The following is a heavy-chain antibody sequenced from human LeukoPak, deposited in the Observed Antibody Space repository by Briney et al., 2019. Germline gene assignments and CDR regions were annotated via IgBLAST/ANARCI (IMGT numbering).Heavy chain of an antibody. D-gene: IGHD4-17*01. CDR3: ARGLRRDYVNY. V-gene: IGHV3-7*01. J-gene: IGHJ4*02. CDR1: GFTFSSYW. CDR2: IKQDGSEK. Sequence: GGSLRLSCAASGFTFSSYWMSWVRQAPGKGLEWVANIKQDGSEKYYVDSVKGRFTISRDNTKNSLYLQMNSLRAEDTAVYYCARGLRRDYVNYWGQGTLVTVSS.